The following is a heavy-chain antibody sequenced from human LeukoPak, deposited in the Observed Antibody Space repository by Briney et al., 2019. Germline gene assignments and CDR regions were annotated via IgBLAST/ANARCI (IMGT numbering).Heavy chain of an antibody. CDR1: GFTFDDYA. D-gene: IGHD3-22*01. CDR2: ITWNRDNI. Sequence: LGGSLRLSCTVSGFTFDDYAMHWVRHTPGKGLEWVAGITWNRDNIGYGDSVKGRFTISRDNVKNVLYLQMNSLRPEDTALYYCAKDLSSAITSALVLDVWGQGTTV. V-gene: IGHV3-9*01. J-gene: IGHJ6*02. CDR3: AKDLSSAITSALVLDV.